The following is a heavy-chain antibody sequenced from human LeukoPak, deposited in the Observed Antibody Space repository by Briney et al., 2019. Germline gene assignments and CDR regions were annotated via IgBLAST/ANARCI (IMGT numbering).Heavy chain of an antibody. D-gene: IGHD6-13*01. CDR3: ARGPLGWSSSWCWFDP. CDR1: GFTFSSYS. Sequence: GGSLRLSCAASGFTFSSYSTNWVRQAPGKGLEWVSSISSSSSYIYYADSVKGRFTISRDNAKNSLYLQMNSLRAEDTAVYYCARGPLGWSSSWCWFDPWGQGTLVTVSS. J-gene: IGHJ5*02. CDR2: ISSSSSYI. V-gene: IGHV3-21*01.